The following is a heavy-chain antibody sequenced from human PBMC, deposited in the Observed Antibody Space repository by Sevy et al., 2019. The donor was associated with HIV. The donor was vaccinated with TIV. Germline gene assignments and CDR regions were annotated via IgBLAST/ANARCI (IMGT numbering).Heavy chain of an antibody. CDR3: AKSDCGGDRYSGDWGAFDI. D-gene: IGHD2-21*02. J-gene: IGHJ3*02. Sequence: ASVKVSCKASGGTFSCYAISWVRQAPGQGLEWMGGIIPIFGTVNYAQKFQGRVTITADESTSTAYMELSSLRSEDTAVYYCAKSDCGGDRYSGDWGAFDIWGQGTMVTVSS. CDR2: IIPIFGTV. CDR1: GGTFSCYA. V-gene: IGHV1-69*13.